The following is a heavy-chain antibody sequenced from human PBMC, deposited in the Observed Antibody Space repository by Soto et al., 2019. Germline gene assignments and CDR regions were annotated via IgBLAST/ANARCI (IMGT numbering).Heavy chain of an antibody. CDR2: IKQDGSEK. CDR1: GFTFSSYW. Sequence: TGGSLRLSCAASGFTFSSYWMSWVRQAPGKGLEWVANIKQDGSEKYYVDSVKGRFTISRDNANNSLFLQMSSLRAEDTAIYYCATSRTFDYWGQGTLVTVSS. CDR3: ATSRTFDY. D-gene: IGHD6-13*01. V-gene: IGHV3-7*01. J-gene: IGHJ4*02.